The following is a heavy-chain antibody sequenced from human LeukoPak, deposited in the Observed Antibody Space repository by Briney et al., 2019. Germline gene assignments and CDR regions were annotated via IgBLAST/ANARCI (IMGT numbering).Heavy chain of an antibody. J-gene: IGHJ3*02. D-gene: IGHD5-18*01. Sequence: PGGSLRLSCAASGFTFISYWMHWVRQAPGKGLVWVSRINSDGSSTTYADSVKGRFTISRDNAKNTLYLQMNSLRAEDTAVYYCARGTWIQLGDAFDIWGQGTMVTVSS. CDR3: ARGTWIQLGDAFDI. CDR2: INSDGSST. V-gene: IGHV3-74*01. CDR1: GFTFISYW.